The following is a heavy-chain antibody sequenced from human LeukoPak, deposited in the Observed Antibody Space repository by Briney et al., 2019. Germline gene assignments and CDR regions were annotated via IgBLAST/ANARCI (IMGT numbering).Heavy chain of an antibody. J-gene: IGHJ4*02. Sequence: PGGSLRLSCAASGITFSSFWMSWVRQAPGKGLEWVANIKQDGSEKYYVDSVKGRFTISRDNAKNSLYLQMNSLRAEDRAVYYCARPIVATNLDYWGQGTLVTVSS. V-gene: IGHV3-7*05. CDR2: IKQDGSEK. CDR3: ARPIVATNLDY. D-gene: IGHD5-12*01. CDR1: GITFSSFW.